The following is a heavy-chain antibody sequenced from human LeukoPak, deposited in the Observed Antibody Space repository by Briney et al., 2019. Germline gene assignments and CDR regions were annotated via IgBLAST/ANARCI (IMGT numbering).Heavy chain of an antibody. D-gene: IGHD1-26*01. V-gene: IGHV4-59*01. Sequence: SETLSLTCTVSGGSISSYYWSWIRQPPGKGLEWIGYIYYSGSTNYNPSLKSRVTISVDTSKNQFSLKLSSVTAADTAVYYCARTAAKWELLEDWYFDLWGRGTLVTVSS. CDR1: GGSISSYY. CDR3: ARTAAKWELLEDWYFDL. CDR2: IYYSGST. J-gene: IGHJ2*01.